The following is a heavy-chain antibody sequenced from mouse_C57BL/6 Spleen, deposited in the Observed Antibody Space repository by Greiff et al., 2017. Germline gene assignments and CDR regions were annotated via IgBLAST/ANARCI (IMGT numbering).Heavy chain of an antibody. D-gene: IGHD1-1*01. J-gene: IGHJ3*01. V-gene: IGHV1-22*01. Sequence: EVKLVESGPELVKPGASVKMSCKASGYTFTDYNMHWVKQSHGKSLEWIGYINPNNGGTSYNQKFKGKATLTVTKSSSTAYMELRSLTSEDSAVYYCAQDYYGSTHFAYWGQGTLVTVSA. CDR2: INPNNGGT. CDR3: AQDYYGSTHFAY. CDR1: GYTFTDYN.